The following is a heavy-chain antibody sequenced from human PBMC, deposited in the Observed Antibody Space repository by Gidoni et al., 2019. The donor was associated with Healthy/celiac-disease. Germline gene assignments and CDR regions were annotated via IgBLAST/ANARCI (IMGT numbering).Heavy chain of an antibody. D-gene: IGHD3-10*01. J-gene: IGHJ4*02. Sequence: QVQLQESGPGLVKPSGTLSLTCAVSGGSISSSNWWSWVRQPPGKGLEWIGEIYHSRVTISVDKSKNQFSLKLSSVTAADTAVYYCARGGTLLWFGEATPGYFDYWGQGTLVTVSS. V-gene: IGHV4-4*02. CDR3: ARGGTLLWFGEATPGYFDY. CDR2: IYH. CDR1: GGSISSSNW.